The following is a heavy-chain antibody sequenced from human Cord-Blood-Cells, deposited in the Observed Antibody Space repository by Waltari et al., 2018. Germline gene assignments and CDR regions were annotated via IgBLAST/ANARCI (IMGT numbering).Heavy chain of an antibody. D-gene: IGHD6-19*01. CDR1: GGSFSGYY. J-gene: IGHJ6*02. CDR3: ARGGSMAGNLYYYGMDV. Sequence: QVQLHQWGAGLLKPSETLSLTCAVYGGSFSGYYWSWIRQPPGKGLAWIGEINHSESTECNPAPKRGVTMSVDTYMNQFALKLSLVAAAGTGVYYCARGGSMAGNLYYYGMDVWGRRTTVSVSS. CDR2: INHSEST. V-gene: IGHV4-34*01.